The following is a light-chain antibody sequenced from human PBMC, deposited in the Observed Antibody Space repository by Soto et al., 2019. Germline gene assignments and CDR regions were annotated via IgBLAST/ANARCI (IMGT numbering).Light chain of an antibody. CDR2: AAS. V-gene: IGKV1-39*01. J-gene: IGKJ1*01. CDR3: QQYNNWPPWT. Sequence: DIQMTQSPSSLSASVGDRVTITCRASQTVTTYLNWYQQKPGEAPKLLIYAASTLHTGVPSRFSGSGSGTDFTLTIDSLQSEDFAVYYCQQYNNWPPWTFGQGTTVEI. CDR1: QTVTTY.